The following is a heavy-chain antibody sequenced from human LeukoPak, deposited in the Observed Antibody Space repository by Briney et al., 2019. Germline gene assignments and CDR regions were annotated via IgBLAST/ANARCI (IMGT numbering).Heavy chain of an antibody. CDR3: ARLGLEDYYDSSCYFPQYFDF. Sequence: SETLSLTCTVSGRSISSGSYYWTWIRQPAGKGLEWIGRIYTSGSTNYHPSLKSRVTISVDTSKNQFSLKLTSVTAPDTAVYFCARLGLEDYYDSSCYFPQYFDFWGQGTLVTVSS. D-gene: IGHD3-22*01. V-gene: IGHV4-61*02. CDR1: GRSISSGSYY. CDR2: IYTSGST. J-gene: IGHJ4*02.